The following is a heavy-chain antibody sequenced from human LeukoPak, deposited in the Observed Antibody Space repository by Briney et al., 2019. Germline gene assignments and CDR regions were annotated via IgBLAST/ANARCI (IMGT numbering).Heavy chain of an antibody. V-gene: IGHV3-21*01. CDR2: ISSSSSYI. CDR1: GFTFSSYS. J-gene: IGHJ4*02. CDR3: ARDLVTMVRGVIENDY. D-gene: IGHD3-10*01. Sequence: GGSLRLSCAASGFTFSSYSMNWARQAPGKGLEWVSSISSSSSYIYYADSVKGRFTISRDNAKNSLYLQMNSLRAEDTAVYYCARDLVTMVRGVIENDYWGQGTLVTVSS.